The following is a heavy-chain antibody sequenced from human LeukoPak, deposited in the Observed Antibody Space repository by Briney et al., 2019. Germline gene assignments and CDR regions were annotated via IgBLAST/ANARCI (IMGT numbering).Heavy chain of an antibody. CDR1: DSSINSYY. CDR2: VFYSGST. V-gene: IGHV4-59*12. D-gene: IGHD6-6*01. J-gene: IGHJ4*02. Sequence: ASETLSLTCSVSDSSINSYYWSWIRQPPGKGLEWIGYVFYSGSTNYNPSLKSRVTMSVDTSKNQFSLKLSSVTAADTAVYYCARLYSSSSDPFDYWGQGTLVTVSS. CDR3: ARLYSSSSDPFDY.